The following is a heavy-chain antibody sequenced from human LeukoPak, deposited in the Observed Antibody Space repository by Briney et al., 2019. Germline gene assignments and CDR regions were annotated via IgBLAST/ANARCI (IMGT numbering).Heavy chain of an antibody. D-gene: IGHD6-13*01. V-gene: IGHV4-39*07. CDR2: IYYSGST. J-gene: IGHJ6*02. CDR3: ARISRSSSWYGGYYGMDV. Sequence: PSETLSLTCTVSGGSISSSGYYWGWIRQPPGKGLEWTGSIYYSGSTYYNPSLKSRVTISVDTSKNQFSLKLSSVTAADTAVYYCARISRSSSWYGGYYGMDVWGQGTTVTVSS. CDR1: GGSISSSGYY.